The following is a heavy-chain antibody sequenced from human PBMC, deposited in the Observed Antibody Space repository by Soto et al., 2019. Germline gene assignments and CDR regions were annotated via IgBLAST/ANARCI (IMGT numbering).Heavy chain of an antibody. CDR3: ARHISGYDPYFDY. CDR2: IYRGGST. Sequence: EVQVVESGGGLVQPGGSLRLSCVASGFTVTTNYMSWVRQAPGKGLEWLSSIYRGGSTYYADSVKGRFTMSRHNSKNTLYLQLSSLRAEDTAVYYCARHISGYDPYFDYWGQGTLVTVSS. V-gene: IGHV3-53*04. D-gene: IGHD5-12*01. J-gene: IGHJ4*02. CDR1: GFTVTTNY.